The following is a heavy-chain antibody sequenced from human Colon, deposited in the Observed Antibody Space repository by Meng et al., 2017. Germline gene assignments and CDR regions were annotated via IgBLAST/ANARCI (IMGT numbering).Heavy chain of an antibody. D-gene: IGHD2-15*01. V-gene: IGHV1-2*06. Sequence: QDQLVQSGAEVKKPGASAQVSSKSSEYSCTVYNIYWVRQAPGQGFEWIGRMNPNIGATISAQQFPGMVTMTRNMTINTAYMELNILTFNDTAVYFCAPMSPPQCNGDCCYHPSGQGTLVTVSS. J-gene: IGHJ5*02. CDR2: MNPNIGAT. CDR3: APMSPPQCNGDCCYHP. CDR1: EYSCTVYN.